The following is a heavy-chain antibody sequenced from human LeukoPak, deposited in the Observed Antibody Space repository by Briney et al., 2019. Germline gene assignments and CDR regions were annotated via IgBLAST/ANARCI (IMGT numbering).Heavy chain of an antibody. CDR3: ARGRRRVTGYCSSTSCPLNYYYYYGMDV. CDR2: INHSGST. CDR1: GFTFSSYG. Sequence: LRLSCAASGFTFSSYGMHWVRQAPGKGLEWIGEINHSGSTNYNPSLKSRVTISVDTSKNQFSLKLSSVTAADTAVYYCARGRRRVTGYCSSTSCPLNYYYYYGMDVWGQGTTVTVSS. V-gene: IGHV4-34*01. D-gene: IGHD2-2*01. J-gene: IGHJ6*02.